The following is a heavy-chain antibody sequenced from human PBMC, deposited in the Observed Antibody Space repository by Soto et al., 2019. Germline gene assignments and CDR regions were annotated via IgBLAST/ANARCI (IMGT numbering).Heavy chain of an antibody. V-gene: IGHV3-23*01. CDR3: AKAPKGTYYDILTGYSDY. D-gene: IGHD3-9*01. CDR1: GFTFSSYA. Sequence: GSLRLSCAASGFTFSSYAMSWVRQAPGKGLEWVSAISGSGGSTYYADSVKGRFTISRDNSKNTLYLQMNSLRAEDTAVYYCAKAPKGTYYDILTGYSDYWGQGTLVTVSS. CDR2: ISGSGGST. J-gene: IGHJ4*02.